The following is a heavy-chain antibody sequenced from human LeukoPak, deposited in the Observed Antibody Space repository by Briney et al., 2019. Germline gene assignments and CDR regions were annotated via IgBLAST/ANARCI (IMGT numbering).Heavy chain of an antibody. CDR2: ISWNSGSL. Sequence: SGGSLRLSCAASGFIFNDYAMHWVRQAPGKGLEWVSSISWNSGSLGYADSVQGRFTISRDNAKNSLYLQMNSLRAEDTALYYCAKGANPDYGDYIRGWFGPWGQGTLVTVSS. CDR1: GFIFNDYA. J-gene: IGHJ5*02. CDR3: AKGANPDYGDYIRGWFGP. D-gene: IGHD4-17*01. V-gene: IGHV3-9*01.